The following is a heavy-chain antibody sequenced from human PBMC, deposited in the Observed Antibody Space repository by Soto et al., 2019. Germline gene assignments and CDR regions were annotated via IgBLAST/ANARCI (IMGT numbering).Heavy chain of an antibody. CDR2: ISSSSSAI. CDR3: ASEGGKYNWFDP. J-gene: IGHJ5*02. D-gene: IGHD3-16*01. CDR1: GFTFSSYS. Sequence: EVQLVESGGGLVQPGGSLRLSCAASGFTFSSYSMNWVRQAPGKGLEWVSYISSSSSAIYYADSGKGRFTISRDNAKNSLDLQMNSLRAEDTAVYYCASEGGKYNWFDPWGQGTLVTVSS. V-gene: IGHV3-48*01.